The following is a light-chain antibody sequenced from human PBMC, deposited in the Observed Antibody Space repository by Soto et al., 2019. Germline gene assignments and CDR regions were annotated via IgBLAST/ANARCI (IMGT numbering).Light chain of an antibody. J-gene: IGLJ1*01. CDR2: EVS. CDR3: SSYTSSSTQV. CDR1: SSDVGGYNY. Sequence: SALTQPASVSGSPGQSITISCTGTSSDVGGYNYVSWYQQHPGKAPKLMIYEVSNRPSGVSNRFSGSKSGNTASLTISGLQAEDEADYYCSSYTSSSTQVFGTGNKLTVL. V-gene: IGLV2-14*01.